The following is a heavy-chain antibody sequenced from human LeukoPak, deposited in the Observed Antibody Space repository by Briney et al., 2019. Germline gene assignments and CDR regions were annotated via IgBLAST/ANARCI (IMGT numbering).Heavy chain of an antibody. Sequence: GGSLRLSCAASGFTFDDYGMSWVRQAPGKGLEWVSGINWNGGSTGYADSVKGRFTISRDNAKNSLYLQMNSLRAEDTALYYCARVPPAGLVTYYYYMDVWGKGTTVTVSS. CDR2: INWNGGST. CDR3: ARVPPAGLVTYYYYMDV. CDR1: GFTFDDYG. D-gene: IGHD2-21*02. J-gene: IGHJ6*03. V-gene: IGHV3-20*04.